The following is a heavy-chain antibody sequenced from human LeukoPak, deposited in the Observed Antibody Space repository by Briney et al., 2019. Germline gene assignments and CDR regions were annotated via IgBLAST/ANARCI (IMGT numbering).Heavy chain of an antibody. V-gene: IGHV1-2*02. CDR3: ARDVCSGGSCYSYPDY. J-gene: IGHJ4*02. D-gene: IGHD2-15*01. Sequence: ASVKVSCKASGYTFTGYYMHWVRQAPGQGLEWMGWINPNSGGTNYAQKFQGRVTMTRDTSISTAYMELSRLRSDDTAVYYCARDVCSGGSCYSYPDYWGQGTLVTVSS. CDR1: GYTFTGYY. CDR2: INPNSGGT.